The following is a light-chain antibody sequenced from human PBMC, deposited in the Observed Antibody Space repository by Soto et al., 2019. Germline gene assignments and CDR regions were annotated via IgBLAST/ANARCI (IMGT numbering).Light chain of an antibody. J-gene: IGKJ4*01. Sequence: DIQLTQSPSFLSASVGDRVTITCRASQGISSYLAWYQQKPGKAPKLLIYAASTLQSGVPSRFSGSGSGTDFTLTISSLQPDDVATYYCQNYNSYIIIFGGGTKVDIK. CDR2: AAS. V-gene: IGKV1-9*01. CDR3: QNYNSYIII. CDR1: QGISSY.